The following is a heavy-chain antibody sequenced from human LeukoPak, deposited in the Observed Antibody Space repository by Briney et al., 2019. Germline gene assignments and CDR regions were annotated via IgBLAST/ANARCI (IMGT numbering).Heavy chain of an antibody. CDR1: GGSFSGYY. J-gene: IGHJ5*02. V-gene: IGHV4-34*01. CDR2: INHSGST. D-gene: IGHD6-6*01. Sequence: SETLSLTCAVYGGSFSGYYWSWIRQPPGKGLEWIGEINHSGSTNYNPSLKSRVTISVDTSKNQFSLKLSSVTAADTAVYYCASIAARRWWFDPWGQGTLVTVSS. CDR3: ASIAARRWWFDP.